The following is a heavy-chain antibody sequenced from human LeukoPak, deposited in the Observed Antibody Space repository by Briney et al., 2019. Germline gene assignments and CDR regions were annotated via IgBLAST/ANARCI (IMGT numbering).Heavy chain of an antibody. CDR3: ARDYCSGGSCYLFDY. D-gene: IGHD2-15*01. Sequence: GASVKVSCKASGYTFTGYYMHWVRQAPGQGLEWMGWINPNSGGTNYAQKFQGRVTMTRDTSISTAYMELSRLRSDDTAVYYCARDYCSGGSCYLFDYWGQGTLVTVSS. V-gene: IGHV1-2*02. J-gene: IGHJ4*02. CDR1: GYTFTGYY. CDR2: INPNSGGT.